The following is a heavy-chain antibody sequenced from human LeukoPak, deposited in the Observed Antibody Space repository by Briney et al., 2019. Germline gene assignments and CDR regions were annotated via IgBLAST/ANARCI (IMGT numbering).Heavy chain of an antibody. Sequence: SETLSLTCTVSGGSISSSSYFWGWIRRPPGKGLEWIGSICYSGSTYHNPSLKSRVTISVDTSKNQFSLKLSSVTAADTAMYYCARFITTTGSFDYWGQGTLVTVSS. V-gene: IGHV4-39*01. CDR2: ICYSGST. CDR1: GGSISSSSYF. CDR3: ARFITTTGSFDY. J-gene: IGHJ4*02. D-gene: IGHD1-1*01.